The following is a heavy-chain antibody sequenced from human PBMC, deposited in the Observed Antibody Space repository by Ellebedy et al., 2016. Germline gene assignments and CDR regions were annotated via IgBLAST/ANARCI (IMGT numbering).Heavy chain of an antibody. Sequence: SETLSLXXTVSGGSISSYYWSWIRQPPGKGLEWIGEINHSGSTNYNPSLKSRVTISVDTSKNQFSLKLSSVTAADTAVYYCARGPSLWYYDSSGYDYWGQGTLVTVSS. CDR2: INHSGST. CDR1: GGSISSYY. CDR3: ARGPSLWYYDSSGYDY. J-gene: IGHJ4*02. D-gene: IGHD3-22*01. V-gene: IGHV4-34*01.